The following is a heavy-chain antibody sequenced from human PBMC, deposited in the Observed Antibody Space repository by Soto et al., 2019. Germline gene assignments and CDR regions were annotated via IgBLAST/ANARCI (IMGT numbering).Heavy chain of an antibody. D-gene: IGHD2-21*02. J-gene: IGHJ6*02. Sequence: PSETLSLTCTVSGGSISRYYWSWIRQPPGKGLEWIGYLYNAGSTIYNPSLKSRVTISVDMSQNQFSLNLNYVTAADTAVYYCARDLXXXXGTDCYPLDVWGQGTTVTVPS. V-gene: IGHV4-59*01. CDR2: LYNAGST. CDR3: ARDLXXXXGTDCYPLDV. CDR1: GGSISRYY.